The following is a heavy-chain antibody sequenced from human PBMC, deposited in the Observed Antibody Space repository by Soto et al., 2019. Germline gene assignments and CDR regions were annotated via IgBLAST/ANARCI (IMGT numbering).Heavy chain of an antibody. CDR3: AGGHSWKRVDY. CDR2: IYNSGDT. Sequence: SDTLSLMCSVSGGSISRDYWSWMRQSPAKGLEWIGYIYNSGDTNFNPSVQSRVTMSVDTAKNQFSLKMTSVTAADTAVYYCAGGHSWKRVDYWGQGTLVTVSS. D-gene: IGHD1-26*01. V-gene: IGHV4-4*09. CDR1: GGSISRDY. J-gene: IGHJ4*02.